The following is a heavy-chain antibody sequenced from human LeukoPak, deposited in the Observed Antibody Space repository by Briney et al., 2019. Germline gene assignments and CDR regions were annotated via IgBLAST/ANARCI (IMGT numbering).Heavy chain of an antibody. Sequence: ASVKVSCKASGYTFTGYNMHWVRHAPGQGLEWMGCISAYDGNTNYAQNLQGRVTMTTDTSTTTAYMELRSLRSDDTAVYFCARDSCSGGSCYVDYWGQGTLVTVSS. CDR2: ISAYDGNT. V-gene: IGHV1-18*04. CDR1: GYTFTGYN. CDR3: ARDSCSGGSCYVDY. J-gene: IGHJ4*02. D-gene: IGHD2-15*01.